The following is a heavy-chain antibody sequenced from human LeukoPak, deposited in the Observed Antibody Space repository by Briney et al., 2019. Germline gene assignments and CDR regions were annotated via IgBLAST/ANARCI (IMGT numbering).Heavy chain of an antibody. CDR1: GFTFDDYA. D-gene: IGHD3-22*01. V-gene: IGHV3-74*01. Sequence: GGSLRLSCAASGFTFDDYAMHWVRQAPGKGLVWVSRINSDGSSTSYADSVKGRFTISRDNAKNTLYLQMNSLRAEDTAVYYCAREGDYYDSSGYYYWGQGTLVTVSS. CDR3: AREGDYYDSSGYYY. J-gene: IGHJ4*02. CDR2: INSDGSST.